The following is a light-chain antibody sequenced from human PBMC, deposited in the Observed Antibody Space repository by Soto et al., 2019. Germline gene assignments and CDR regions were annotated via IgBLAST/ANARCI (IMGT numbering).Light chain of an antibody. CDR1: QRVDNN. Sequence: EIVMTQSPVKLSASPGESATLSCRASQRVDNNVAWYQQKPGQAPRLLIVGSFARATGIPARFSGSGSGSEYTLTISGLQSEDFAVYYCQQYNDRPPITFGQGTRLEIK. J-gene: IGKJ5*01. CDR3: QQYNDRPPIT. CDR2: GSF. V-gene: IGKV3-15*01.